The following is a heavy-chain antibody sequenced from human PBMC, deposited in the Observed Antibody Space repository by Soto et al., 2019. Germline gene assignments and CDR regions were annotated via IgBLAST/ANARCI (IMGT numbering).Heavy chain of an antibody. D-gene: IGHD3-3*01. V-gene: IGHV4-30-4*01. J-gene: IGHJ6*02. CDR2: IYYSGST. Sequence: QVQLQESGPGLVKPSQTLSLTCTVSGGSISSGDYYWSWIRQPPGKGLEWIGYIYYSGSTYYNPALKSRVTISVDTSKNQFSLKLSSVTAADTAVYYCARELYYDFWSGSYGMDVWGQGTTVTVSS. CDR3: ARELYYDFWSGSYGMDV. CDR1: GGSISSGDYY.